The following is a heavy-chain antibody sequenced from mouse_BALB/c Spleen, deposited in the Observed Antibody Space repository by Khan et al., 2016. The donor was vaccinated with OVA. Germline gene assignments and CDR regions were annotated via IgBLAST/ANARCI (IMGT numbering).Heavy chain of an antibody. D-gene: IGHD2-3*01. CDR3: TRPAYDGYYDY. Sequence: QVQLQQPGPELVRPGVSVKISCKGSGYTFTDYAMHWVKQSHAKSLEWIGLISTYSGNTNYKQKFKGKATMHVDKSSSTAYMELARLTSEDSAIYYCTRPAYDGYYDYWGQGTTLTVSS. CDR2: ISTYSGNT. CDR1: GYTFTDYA. V-gene: IGHV1S137*01. J-gene: IGHJ2*01.